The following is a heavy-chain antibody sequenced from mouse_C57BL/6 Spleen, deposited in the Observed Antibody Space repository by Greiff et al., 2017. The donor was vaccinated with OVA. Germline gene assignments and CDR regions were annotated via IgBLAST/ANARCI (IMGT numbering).Heavy chain of an antibody. CDR3: ARGLRYYAMDY. CDR2: IDPSDSYT. D-gene: IGHD3-1*01. Sequence: QVQLQQPGAELVRPGTSVKLSCKASGYTFTSYWMHWVKQRPGQGLEWIGVIDPSDSYTNYNQKFKGKATLTVDTSSSTAYMQLSSLTSEDSAVYYCARGLRYYAMDYWGQGTSVTVSS. J-gene: IGHJ4*01. CDR1: GYTFTSYW. V-gene: IGHV1-59*01.